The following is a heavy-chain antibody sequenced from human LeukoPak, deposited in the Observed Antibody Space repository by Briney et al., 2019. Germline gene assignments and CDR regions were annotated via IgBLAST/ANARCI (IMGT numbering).Heavy chain of an antibody. CDR1: GFTFSSYS. J-gene: IGHJ4*02. D-gene: IGHD5-18*01. V-gene: IGHV3-21*01. CDR2: ISSSSSYI. Sequence: AGGSLRLSCAASGFTFSSYSMNWVRQAPGKGLEWVSSISSSSSYIYYADSVKGRFTISRDNAKNSLYLQMNSLRAEDTAVYYCARIPAMVGLNYFDYWAREPWSPSPQ. CDR3: ARIPAMVGLNYFDY.